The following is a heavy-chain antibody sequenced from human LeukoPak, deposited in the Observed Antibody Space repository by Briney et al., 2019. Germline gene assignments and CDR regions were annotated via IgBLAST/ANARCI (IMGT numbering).Heavy chain of an antibody. V-gene: IGHV3-11*04. J-gene: IGHJ4*02. Sequence: KPGGSLRLSCAASGFPFSDYYMSWIRQAPGKGLDWVSYIARSGSIIYYADSVKGRFTISRDNAKKSLYLQMINLRAEDTAIYYCARGGIVVVVAASDYWGQGTLVTVSS. CDR3: ARGGIVVVVAASDY. CDR2: IARSGSII. D-gene: IGHD2-15*01. CDR1: GFPFSDYY.